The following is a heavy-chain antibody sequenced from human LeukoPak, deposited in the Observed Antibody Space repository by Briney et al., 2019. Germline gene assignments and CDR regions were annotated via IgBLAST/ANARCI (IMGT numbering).Heavy chain of an antibody. CDR2: IYYSGST. D-gene: IGHD1-26*01. J-gene: IGHJ3*02. Sequence: SSETLSLTCTVSGGSISSSSYYWGWIRQPPGKGLEWIGSIYYSGSTYYNPSLKSRVTISVDTSKNQFSLKLSSVTAADTAVYYCARRGIVGGAFDIWGHGTMVTVSS. CDR3: ARRGIVGGAFDI. CDR1: GGSISSSSYY. V-gene: IGHV4-39*01.